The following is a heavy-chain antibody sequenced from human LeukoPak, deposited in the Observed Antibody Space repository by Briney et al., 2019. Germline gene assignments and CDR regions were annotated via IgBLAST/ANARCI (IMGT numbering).Heavy chain of an antibody. CDR1: GFTFSSYW. Sequence: GGSLRLSCAASGFTFSSYWMHWVRQAPGKGLVWVSRINSDGSSTSYADSVKGRFTISRDNAKNSLYLQMNSLRAEDAAVYYCAKDRRLQIVVPEGEFDYWGQGTLVTVSS. CDR3: AKDRRLQIVVPEGEFDY. CDR2: INSDGSST. J-gene: IGHJ4*02. V-gene: IGHV3-74*01. D-gene: IGHD2-2*01.